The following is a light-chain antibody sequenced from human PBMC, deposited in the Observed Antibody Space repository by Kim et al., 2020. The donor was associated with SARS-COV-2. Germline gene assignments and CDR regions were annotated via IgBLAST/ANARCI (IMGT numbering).Light chain of an antibody. CDR1: SLRRYY. V-gene: IGLV3-19*01. CDR3: NSRDSSGNHYV. CDR2: GKN. Sequence: LGQTVRITCQGDSLRRYYASCYQQKPGQAPVLVIYGKNNRPSVIPDRFSGSSSGNTASLTITGAQAEDEADYYCNSRDSSGNHYVFGTGTKVTVL. J-gene: IGLJ1*01.